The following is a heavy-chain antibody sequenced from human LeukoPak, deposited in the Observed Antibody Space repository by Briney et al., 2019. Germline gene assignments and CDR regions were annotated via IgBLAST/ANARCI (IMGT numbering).Heavy chain of an antibody. D-gene: IGHD3-22*01. J-gene: IGHJ4*02. V-gene: IGHV1-69*13. CDR1: GYTFTGYY. CDR2: VTPIFGTA. CDR3: AREWGLESSGFYYAY. Sequence: GASVKVSCKASGYTFTGYYMHWVRQAPGQGFERMGGVTPIFGTANFAQRFQGRVSITADESTSTAFMELSSLRSEDTAVYYCAREWGLESSGFYYAYWGQGTLVTVSS.